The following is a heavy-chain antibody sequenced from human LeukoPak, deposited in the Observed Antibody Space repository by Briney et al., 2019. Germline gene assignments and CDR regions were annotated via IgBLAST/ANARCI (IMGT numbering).Heavy chain of an antibody. CDR2: IYYNGNT. Sequence: SETLSLTCTIFAGSISGYYWSWIRQPPGKGPEWIGYIYYNGNTNYNPSLRSRVTISVDTSKNQFSLKLSSVTAADTALYYCARYCYDNNCHAKALDYWGQGTLVTVSP. V-gene: IGHV4-59*08. CDR1: AGSISGYY. CDR3: ARYCYDNNCHAKALDY. D-gene: IGHD3-10*01. J-gene: IGHJ4*02.